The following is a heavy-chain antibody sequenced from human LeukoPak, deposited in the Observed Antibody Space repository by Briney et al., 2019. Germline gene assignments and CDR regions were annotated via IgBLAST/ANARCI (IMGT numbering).Heavy chain of an antibody. V-gene: IGHV3-72*01. D-gene: IGHD4-17*01. CDR3: ARGTNDYGDFMAFDY. Sequence: GGSLRLSCAASGFHVITYYMNWVRQAPGKGLEWVGRTRNKANSYTTEYAASVKGRFTISRDDSKNSLYLQMNSLKTEDTAVYYCARGTNDYGDFMAFDYWGQGTLVTVSS. CDR2: TRNKANSYTT. CDR1: GFHVITYY. J-gene: IGHJ4*02.